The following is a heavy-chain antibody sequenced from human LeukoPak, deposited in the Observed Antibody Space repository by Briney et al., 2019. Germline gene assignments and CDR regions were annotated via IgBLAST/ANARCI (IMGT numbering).Heavy chain of an antibody. V-gene: IGHV3-48*03. Sequence: GGSLRLSCAASGFTFRSYEKNWVRPAPGGGLEWVSYISSSGSIISYSDSVKGGLTISGDNAKNSLFLHMHTLRAEDRAVYYCARVRDCSSTSCYAALFDYWGQGTLVTVSS. J-gene: IGHJ4*02. CDR1: GFTFRSYE. CDR3: ARVRDCSSTSCYAALFDY. D-gene: IGHD2-2*01. CDR2: ISSSGSII.